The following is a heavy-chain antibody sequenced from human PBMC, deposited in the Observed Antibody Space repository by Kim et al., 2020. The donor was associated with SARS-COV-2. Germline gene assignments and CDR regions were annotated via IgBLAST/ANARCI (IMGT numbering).Heavy chain of an antibody. Sequence: GGSLRLSCAASGFTFSSYAMHWVRQAPGKGLEWVAVISYDGSNKYYADSVKGRFTISRDNSKNTLYLQMNSLRAEDTAVYYCARERVTMIVVVTTVLNGYGMDVWGQGTTVTVSS. V-gene: IGHV3-30*04. J-gene: IGHJ6*02. D-gene: IGHD3-22*01. CDR2: ISYDGSNK. CDR1: GFTFSSYA. CDR3: ARERVTMIVVVTTVLNGYGMDV.